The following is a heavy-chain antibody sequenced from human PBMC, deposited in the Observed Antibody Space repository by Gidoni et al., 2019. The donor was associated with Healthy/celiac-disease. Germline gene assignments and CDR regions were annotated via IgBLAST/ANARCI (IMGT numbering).Heavy chain of an antibody. Sequence: QVQLVESGGGVVQPGRSLRLSCAASGFNFSSYAMHWVRQAPGKGLEWVAVISYDGSNKDYADSVKGRFTISRDNSKNTLYLQMNSLRAEDTAVYYCAREYQYSSSYFDYWGQGTLVTVSS. J-gene: IGHJ4*02. CDR2: ISYDGSNK. V-gene: IGHV3-30-3*01. D-gene: IGHD6-6*01. CDR3: AREYQYSSSYFDY. CDR1: GFNFSSYA.